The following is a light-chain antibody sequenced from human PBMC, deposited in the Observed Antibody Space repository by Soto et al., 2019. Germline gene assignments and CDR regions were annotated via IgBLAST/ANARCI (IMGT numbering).Light chain of an antibody. J-gene: IGKJ2*01. V-gene: IGKV1-39*01. CDR1: QSISSY. CDR2: AAS. CDR3: QQGYNIPYT. Sequence: DIQMTQSPSSLSASVGDRVTITCRASQSISSYLNWYQQKPGKAPKLLIYAASSLQSGVPSRFSGSGSGTDFTLTISSLQPEDFATYYCQQGYNIPYTFGQGTRLEIK.